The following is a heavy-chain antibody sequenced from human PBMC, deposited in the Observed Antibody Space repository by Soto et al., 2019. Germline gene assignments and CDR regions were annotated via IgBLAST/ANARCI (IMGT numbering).Heavy chain of an antibody. V-gene: IGHV3-30*18. CDR3: AKDLFVAGQGYYGMDV. J-gene: IGHJ6*02. CDR2: ISYDGSNK. Sequence: RGGSLRLSCAASGFTFISYGMHWVRQAPGKGLEWVAVISYDGSNKYYADSVKGRFTISRDNSKNTLYLQMNSLRAEDTAVYYCAKDLFVAGQGYYGMDVWGQGTTVTVSS. CDR1: GFTFISYG. D-gene: IGHD3-16*01.